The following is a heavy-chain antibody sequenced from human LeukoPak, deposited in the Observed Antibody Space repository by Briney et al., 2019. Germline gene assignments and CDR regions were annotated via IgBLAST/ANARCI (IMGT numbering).Heavy chain of an antibody. V-gene: IGHV3-30-3*01. CDR2: ISYDGSNK. CDR1: GFTFSSYA. J-gene: IGHJ4*02. Sequence: GGSLRLSCAASGFTFSSYAMHWVRQAPGKGLEWVAVISYDGSNKYYADSVKGRFTISRDNAKNSLYLQMNSLRDEDTAVYYCARVADYWGQGTLVTVSS. CDR3: ARVADY.